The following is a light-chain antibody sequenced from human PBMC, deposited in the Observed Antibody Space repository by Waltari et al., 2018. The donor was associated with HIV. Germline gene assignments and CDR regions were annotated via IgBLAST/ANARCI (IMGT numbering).Light chain of an antibody. Sequence: QSVLTQPPSVSGAPGQRVTISCTGSTSNIRGHPVHWFRQLPGAAPKLLIYDGGVRPSAVSDRFSGSKSDTSASLAIAGLQAEDEADYYCQSYDDTVSLEVFGGGTRLTVL. CDR1: TSNIRGHP. CDR2: DGG. V-gene: IGLV1-40*01. CDR3: QSYDDTVSLEV. J-gene: IGLJ2*01.